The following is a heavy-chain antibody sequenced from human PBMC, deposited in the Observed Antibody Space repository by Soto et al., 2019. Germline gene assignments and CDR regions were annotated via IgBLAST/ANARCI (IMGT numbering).Heavy chain of an antibody. J-gene: IGHJ6*02. Sequence: QVQLQESGPGLVKPSGTLSLTCAVSGGSISSSNWWSWVRQPPGKGLEWIGEIYHSGSTNYNPSLKSRVTISVDKSKNQFSLKLGSVTAADTAVYYCARELGSMAWGGGYGMDVWGQGTTVTVSS. CDR2: IYHSGST. CDR1: GGSISSSNW. V-gene: IGHV4-4*02. D-gene: IGHD3-10*01. CDR3: ARELGSMAWGGGYGMDV.